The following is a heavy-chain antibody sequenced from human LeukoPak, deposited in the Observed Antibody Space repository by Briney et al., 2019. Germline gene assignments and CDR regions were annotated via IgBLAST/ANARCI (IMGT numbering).Heavy chain of an antibody. Sequence: ASVRVSCKASGYTFTGYYMHWVRQAPGQGLEWMGWINPKSGGTNYAQKFQGRVTMTRDTSTSTVYMELSSLRSEDTAVYYCAREALIAAADNGAFDIWGQGTMVTVSS. CDR3: AREALIAAADNGAFDI. CDR2: INPKSGGT. CDR1: GYTFTGYY. D-gene: IGHD6-13*01. J-gene: IGHJ3*02. V-gene: IGHV1-2*02.